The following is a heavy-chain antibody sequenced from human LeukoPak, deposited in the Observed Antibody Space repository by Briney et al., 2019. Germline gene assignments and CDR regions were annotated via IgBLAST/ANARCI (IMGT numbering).Heavy chain of an antibody. CDR1: GGSISSSSYY. J-gene: IGHJ4*02. V-gene: IGHV4-39*07. CDR3: ARGTTGSWRGYYND. CDR2: IYYSGST. D-gene: IGHD3-3*01. Sequence: SETLSLTCTVSGGSISSSSYYWGWIRQPPGKGLEWIGSIYYSGSTYYNPSLKSRVTISVDTSKNQFSLKLTSVTAADTAVYYCARGTTGSWRGYYNDWGQGTLVTVSS.